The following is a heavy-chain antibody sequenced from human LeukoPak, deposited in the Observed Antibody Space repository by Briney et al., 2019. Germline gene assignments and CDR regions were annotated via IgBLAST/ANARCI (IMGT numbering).Heavy chain of an antibody. D-gene: IGHD4-17*01. CDR1: GGSFSGYY. CDR2: INHSGST. J-gene: IGHJ4*02. Sequence: PSETLSLTCAVYGGSFSGYYWSWIRQPPGKGLEWIGEINHSGSTNYNPSLKRRVTISVDTSKNQFSMKLGSVTAADTAVYYCARGYGDYENYWGQGTLVTVSS. V-gene: IGHV4-34*01. CDR3: ARGYGDYENY.